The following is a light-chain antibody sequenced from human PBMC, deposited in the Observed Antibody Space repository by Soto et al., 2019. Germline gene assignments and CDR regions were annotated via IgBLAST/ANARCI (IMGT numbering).Light chain of an antibody. Sequence: EIVLTQSPATLSLSPGERATLSCRASQSVSSYLAWYQQKPGQAPRLLIYDASNRATGIPARFSGSGSGTDFTLTISSLEPGDFAVYYCQQRSDSPLTFGGGTKV. CDR2: DAS. CDR3: QQRSDSPLT. CDR1: QSVSSY. V-gene: IGKV3-11*01. J-gene: IGKJ4*01.